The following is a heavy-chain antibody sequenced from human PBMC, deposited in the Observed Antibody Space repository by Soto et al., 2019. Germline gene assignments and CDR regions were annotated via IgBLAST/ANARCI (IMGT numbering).Heavy chain of an antibody. CDR1: GGSISSYY. Sequence: SETLSLTCTVSGGSISSYYWSWIRQPAGKGLEWIGRIYTSGSTNYNPSLKSRVTMSVDTSKNQFSLKLSSVTAADTAVYYCARYNRGRSQDRSSWYYFDYWGQGTLVTISS. CDR3: ARYNRGRSQDRSSWYYFDY. CDR2: IYTSGST. J-gene: IGHJ4*02. D-gene: IGHD6-13*01. V-gene: IGHV4-4*07.